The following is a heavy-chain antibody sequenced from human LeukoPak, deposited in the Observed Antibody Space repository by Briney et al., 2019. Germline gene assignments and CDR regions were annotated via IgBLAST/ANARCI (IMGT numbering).Heavy chain of an antibody. CDR3: ARGATRPLNWFDS. Sequence: GGSLRLSCVASGFTFSSHSMNWVRQTPGKGLEWVSSISSRSTYKYYAESVKGRFTIFRDNAKNSLHLQMNSLRLEDTAVYYCARGATRPLNWFDSWGQGTLVTVSS. CDR2: ISSRSTYK. J-gene: IGHJ5*01. CDR1: GFTFSSHS. D-gene: IGHD1-1*01. V-gene: IGHV3-21*01.